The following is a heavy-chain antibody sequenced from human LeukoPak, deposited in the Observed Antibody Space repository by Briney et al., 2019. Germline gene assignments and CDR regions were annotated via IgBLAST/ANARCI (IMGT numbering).Heavy chain of an antibody. J-gene: IGHJ4*02. Sequence: KTGGSLRLSCAASGFTFSIYAMNWVRQAPGKGLEWVSSISSTSIYIYYADSVKGRFTISRDNAKNSLYLQMNSLRDEDTAVYYCARDQWVDYWGQGTLVTVSS. CDR3: ARDQWVDY. D-gene: IGHD1-26*01. V-gene: IGHV3-21*01. CDR2: ISSTSIYI. CDR1: GFTFSIYA.